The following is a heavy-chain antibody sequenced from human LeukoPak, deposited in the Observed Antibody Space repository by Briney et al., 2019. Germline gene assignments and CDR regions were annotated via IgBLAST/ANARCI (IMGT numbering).Heavy chain of an antibody. V-gene: IGHV4-34*01. CDR3: AGRFYFDL. CDR1: GGSFSGYY. CDR2: INHSGST. J-gene: IGHJ2*01. Sequence: SETLSLICAVYGGSFSGYYWSWIRQPPGKGLEWIGEINHSGSTNYNPSLKSRVTISGDTSRNQFSLKLNSVTAADTAIYYCAGRFYFDLWGRGTLVTVSS.